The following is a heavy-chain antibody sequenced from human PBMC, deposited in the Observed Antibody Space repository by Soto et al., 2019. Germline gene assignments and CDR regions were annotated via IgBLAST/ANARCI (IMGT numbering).Heavy chain of an antibody. D-gene: IGHD6-19*01. CDR1: GGSFSGYY. J-gene: IGHJ4*02. V-gene: IGHV4-34*01. Sequence: SETLSLTCAVYGGSFSGYYWSWIRQPPGKGLEWLGEINHSGITDYNPSLKSRITISIDTSKKQFSLKLNSVTAADTAVYYCAIGPRMWLAGGGYWGQGTQVTVS. CDR3: AIGPRMWLAGGGY. CDR2: INHSGIT.